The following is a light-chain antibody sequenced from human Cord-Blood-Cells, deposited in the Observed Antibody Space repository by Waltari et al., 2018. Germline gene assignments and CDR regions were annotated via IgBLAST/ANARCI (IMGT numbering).Light chain of an antibody. V-gene: IGKV1-33*01. Sequence: DIQMTQSPSSLSASVGDRVTITCQASQDISNYLNWYQQKPGKAPKLLIYDASNLETGVPSRFSGSGSGTDFTFTISSLQPEDIATYYCQQYDNHPPLMYTFGQGTKLEIK. CDR1: QDISNY. CDR3: QQYDNHPPLMYT. J-gene: IGKJ2*01. CDR2: DAS.